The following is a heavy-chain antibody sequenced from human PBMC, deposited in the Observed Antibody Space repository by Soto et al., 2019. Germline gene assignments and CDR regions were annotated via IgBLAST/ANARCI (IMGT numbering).Heavy chain of an antibody. Sequence: SETLSLTCTVSGGSISSGDYYWSWIRQPPGKGLEWIGYIYYSGSTYYNPSLKSRVTISVDTSKNQFSLKLSSVTAADTVVYYCAILSLGYYDSSGYYHPRFAPWGQVTLVTVSS. V-gene: IGHV4-30-4*01. CDR2: IYYSGST. CDR3: AILSLGYYDSSGYYHPRFAP. J-gene: IGHJ5*02. CDR1: GGSISSGDYY. D-gene: IGHD3-22*01.